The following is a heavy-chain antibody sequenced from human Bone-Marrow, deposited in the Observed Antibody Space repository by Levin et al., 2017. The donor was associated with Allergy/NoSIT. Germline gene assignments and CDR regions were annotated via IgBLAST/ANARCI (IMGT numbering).Heavy chain of an antibody. D-gene: IGHD2-15*01. CDR1: GFTFSDYY. J-gene: IGHJ4*02. CDR2: ITSSSNYA. Sequence: GESLKISCAASGFTFSDYYMSWIRQAPGKGLEWVSYITSSSNYANYAASVKGRFTISRDNAKNSLYLQMNSLRAEDTAVYYCARRYCNDSTCYSNWGQGTLVTVSS. CDR3: ARRYCNDSTCYSN. V-gene: IGHV3-11*03.